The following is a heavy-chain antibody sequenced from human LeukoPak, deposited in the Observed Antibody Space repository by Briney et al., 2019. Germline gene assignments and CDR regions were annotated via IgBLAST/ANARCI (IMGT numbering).Heavy chain of an antibody. CDR1: GGTFISYA. CDR3: ASPATGYYYYYYGMDV. Sequence: GASVKVSCKASGGTFISYAISWVRQAPGQGLEWMGGIIPIFGTANYAQKFQGRVTITADESTSTAYMELSSLRSEDTAVYYCASPATGYYYYYYGMDVWGQGTTVTVSS. J-gene: IGHJ6*02. CDR2: IIPIFGTA. D-gene: IGHD3-9*01. V-gene: IGHV1-69*13.